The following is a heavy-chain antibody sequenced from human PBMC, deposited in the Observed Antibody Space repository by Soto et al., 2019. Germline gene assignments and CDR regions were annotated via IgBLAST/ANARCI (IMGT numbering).Heavy chain of an antibody. CDR1: GITFSTYA. CDR3: AKGKGYHWNPYFDF. J-gene: IGHJ4*02. Sequence: GGSLRLSCTASGITFSTYAMSWVRQAPGKGLAWVSTISGSGDSTYYADSVKGRFTISRDNSKNTLYLQMNSLRAEDTAVYYCAKGKGYHWNPYFDFWGQGTLVTVSS. V-gene: IGHV3-23*01. CDR2: ISGSGDST. D-gene: IGHD1-20*01.